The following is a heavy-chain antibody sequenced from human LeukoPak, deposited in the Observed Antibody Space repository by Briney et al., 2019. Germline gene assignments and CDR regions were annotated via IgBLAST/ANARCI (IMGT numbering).Heavy chain of an antibody. CDR3: ARDRFYDISGHDY. J-gene: IGHJ4*02. Sequence: GASVKVSCKASGYTFTSYDFNWVRQATGQRPEWMGWMSPNSGDPGYAQKFQDRVTMTRNTSISTAYMELSSLRSDDTAVYYCARDRFYDISGHDYWGQGTLVTVSS. CDR1: GYTFTSYD. V-gene: IGHV1-8*01. D-gene: IGHD3-22*01. CDR2: MSPNSGDP.